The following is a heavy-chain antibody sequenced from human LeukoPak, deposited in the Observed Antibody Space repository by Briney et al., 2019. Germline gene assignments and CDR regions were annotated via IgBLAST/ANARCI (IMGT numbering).Heavy chain of an antibody. Sequence: GSLRLSCAASGFTFSSYWMSWVRQAPGKGLEWVANIKQDGSEKYYVDSVKGRFTISRDNAKNSLYLQMNSLRAEDTAVYYCARFKISSSWYWLWFDPWGQGTLVTVSS. CDR3: ARFKISSSWYWLWFDP. V-gene: IGHV3-7*01. CDR1: GFTFSSYW. D-gene: IGHD6-13*01. J-gene: IGHJ5*02. CDR2: IKQDGSEK.